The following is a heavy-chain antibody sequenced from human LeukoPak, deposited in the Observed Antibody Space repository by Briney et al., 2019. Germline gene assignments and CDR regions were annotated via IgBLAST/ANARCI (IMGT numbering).Heavy chain of an antibody. D-gene: IGHD6-13*01. CDR1: GFFFSTYA. CDR3: AILRASAAGT. CDR2: IGIGGGDT. Sequence: GGSLRLSCAAAGFFFSTYALSWVRQAPGKGLEWVSTIGIGGGDTYYADSVKGRFTISRDNSKSTLYLQMNSLTIEDISIYYCAILRASAAGTWGQGTLVTVSS. V-gene: IGHV3-23*01. J-gene: IGHJ5*02.